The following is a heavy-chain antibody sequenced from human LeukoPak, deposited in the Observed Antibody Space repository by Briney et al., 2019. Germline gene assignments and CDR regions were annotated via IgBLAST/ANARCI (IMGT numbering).Heavy chain of an antibody. V-gene: IGHV1-46*01. J-gene: IGHJ6*02. Sequence: ASVKVSCKASGYAFTSYYMHWVRQAPGQGLEWMGIINPSGGSTSYAQKFQGRVTMTRDTSTSTVYMELSSLRSEDTAVYYCARGVSSSWYGYYYYGMDVWGQGTTVTVSS. CDR1: GYAFTSYY. D-gene: IGHD6-13*01. CDR2: INPSGGST. CDR3: ARGVSSSWYGYYYYGMDV.